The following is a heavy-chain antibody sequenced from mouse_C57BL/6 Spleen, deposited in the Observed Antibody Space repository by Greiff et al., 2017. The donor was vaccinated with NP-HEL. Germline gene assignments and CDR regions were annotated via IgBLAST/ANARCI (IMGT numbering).Heavy chain of an antibody. V-gene: IGHV5-17*01. J-gene: IGHJ1*03. D-gene: IGHD2-4*01. CDR1: GFTFSDYG. CDR2: ISSGSSTI. CDR3: ARDYYDYDGGYCEA. Sequence: EVQRVESGGGLVKPGGSLKLSCAASGFTFSDYGMHWVRQAPEKGLEWVAYISSGSSTIYYADTVKGRFTISRDNAKNTLFLPMTSLRSEDTSMYYGARDYYDYDGGYCEAGGKGPTVTVSS.